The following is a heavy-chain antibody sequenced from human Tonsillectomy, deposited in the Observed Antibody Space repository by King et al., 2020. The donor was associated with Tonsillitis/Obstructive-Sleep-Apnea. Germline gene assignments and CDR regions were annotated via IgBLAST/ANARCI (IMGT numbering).Heavy chain of an antibody. J-gene: IGHJ3*02. Sequence: VQLVESGGGLVQPGRSLRLSCAASGFTFDDYAMHWVRHAPGKGLEWVSGISWSSRSIGYADSVKGRFTMSRENAKNSLYLKMNSLRAEDTALYYCTKGGAAALHFDAFDIWGQGTMVTVSS. CDR2: ISWSSRSI. D-gene: IGHD6-13*01. CDR1: GFTFDDYA. V-gene: IGHV3-9*01. CDR3: TKGGAAALHFDAFDI.